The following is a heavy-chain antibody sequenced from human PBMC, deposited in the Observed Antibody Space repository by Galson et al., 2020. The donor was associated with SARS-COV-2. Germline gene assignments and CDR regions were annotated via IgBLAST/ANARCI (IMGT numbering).Heavy chain of an antibody. D-gene: IGHD6-19*01. CDR1: GFTFNDFW. CDR3: SREGWQGGY. J-gene: IGHJ4*02. Sequence: GGSLRLSCEVSGFTFNDFWMSWFRQAPGKGLEWVANIKGDGSETNYADFEKGRFSISRDNAANSLYLQMNSLRVEDSAVYYCSREGWQGGYWGQGTRVTVSS. V-gene: IGHV3-7*01. CDR2: IKGDGSET.